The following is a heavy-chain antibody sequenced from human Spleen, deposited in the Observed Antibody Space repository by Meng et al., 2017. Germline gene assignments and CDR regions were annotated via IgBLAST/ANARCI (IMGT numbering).Heavy chain of an antibody. CDR1: GYTFTSYY. D-gene: IGHD1-1*01. J-gene: IGHJ4*02. CDR3: ARDISTGTLYF. V-gene: IGHV1-18*01. Sequence: ASVKVSCKASGYTFTSYYISWVRQAPGQGLEWMGWYSGYNGNTNYAQKFQGRVTMTTDTSTRTAYMEQRSLRSDDTAVYYCARDISTGTLYFWGQGTLVTVSS. CDR2: YSGYNGNT.